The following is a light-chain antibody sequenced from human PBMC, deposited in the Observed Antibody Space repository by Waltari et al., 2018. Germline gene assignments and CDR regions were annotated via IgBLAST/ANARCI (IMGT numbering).Light chain of an antibody. CDR1: TLPRQP. V-gene: IGLV3-25*03. Sequence: SSELTQPPSVSVSPGQTARITCSGETLPRQPASWYQQKPGQAPVLVMYKGSERPSEIPDRSSGSSSGTTVTLTISGVQQEDEGDYYGQSADSDGTFVFGGGTTVSVL. J-gene: IGLJ1*01. CDR2: KGS. CDR3: QSADSDGTFV.